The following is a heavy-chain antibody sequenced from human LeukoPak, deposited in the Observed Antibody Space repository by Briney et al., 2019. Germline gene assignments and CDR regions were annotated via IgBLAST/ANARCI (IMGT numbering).Heavy chain of an antibody. J-gene: IGHJ4*02. CDR3: ARGGSNYDFWSGYYTAVYYFDY. CDR1: GYSISRGYS. V-gene: IGHV4-38-2*02. Sequence: SETLSLTCTVSGYSISRGYSWGWIRQPPGKGLEWIGNIYHSGCTNYSPSLKSRVTISVDTSKNQFSLKLSSVTAADTAVYYCARGGSNYDFWSGYYTAVYYFDYWGQGTLVTVSS. CDR2: IYHSGCT. D-gene: IGHD3-3*01.